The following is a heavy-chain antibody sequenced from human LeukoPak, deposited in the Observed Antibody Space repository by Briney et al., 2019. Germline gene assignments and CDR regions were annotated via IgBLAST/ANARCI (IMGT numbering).Heavy chain of an antibody. V-gene: IGHV4-4*07. CDR3: ARESSGWPHYYYYYMDV. J-gene: IGHJ6*03. CDR2: IYTSGST. D-gene: IGHD6-19*01. CDR1: GGSISSYY. Sequence: SETLSLTCTVSGGSISSYYWSWIRQPAGKGLEWIGRIYTSGSTNYNPSLKSRVTMSVDTSKNQFSLKLSSVTAADTAVYYCARESSGWPHYYYYYMDVWGKGTTVTISS.